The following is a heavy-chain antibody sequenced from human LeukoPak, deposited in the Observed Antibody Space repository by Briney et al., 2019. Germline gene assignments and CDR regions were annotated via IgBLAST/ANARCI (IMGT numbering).Heavy chain of an antibody. CDR2: IYYSGST. CDR1: GVSISSYY. Sequence: SETLSLTCTVSGVSISSYYWSWIRQPPGKGLEWIGYIYYSGSTDYNPSLKSRVTISVDTSKNQFSLKLSSVTAADTAVYYCARLYCSGGSCYHVVAFDIWGQGTMVTVSS. CDR3: ARLYCSGGSCYHVVAFDI. V-gene: IGHV4-59*01. D-gene: IGHD2-15*01. J-gene: IGHJ3*02.